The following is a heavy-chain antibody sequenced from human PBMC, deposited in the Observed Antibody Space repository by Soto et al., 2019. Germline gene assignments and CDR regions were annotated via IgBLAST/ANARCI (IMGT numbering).Heavy chain of an antibody. V-gene: IGHV4-34*01. CDR1: GWSFSDYY. CDR3: ARGRGSGYI. Sequence: PSETLSLTCAVYGWSFSDYYWSWIRQPPGKGLEWIGEINHSGSTNYNPSLKSRVTISVDTSKNQFSLKLSSVTAADTAVYYCARGRGSGYIWGQGTLVTVSS. CDR2: INHSGST. D-gene: IGHD3-22*01. J-gene: IGHJ4*02.